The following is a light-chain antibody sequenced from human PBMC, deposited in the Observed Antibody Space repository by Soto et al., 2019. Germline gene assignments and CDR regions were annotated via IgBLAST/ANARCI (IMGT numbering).Light chain of an antibody. CDR3: YSSRSSSSTFYV. Sequence: QSVLTQPASVSGSPGQSITISCAGTSSDIGGSNYVSRYQQHPGKAPKLMIYGVSNRPSGVSNRFSGSKSGNTASLTISELQAEDEADYFCYSSRSSSSTFYVFGTGTKVTVL. V-gene: IGLV2-14*03. CDR2: GVS. J-gene: IGLJ1*01. CDR1: SSDIGGSNY.